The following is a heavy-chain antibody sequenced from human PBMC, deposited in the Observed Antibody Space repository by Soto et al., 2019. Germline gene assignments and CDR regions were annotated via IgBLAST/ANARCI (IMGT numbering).Heavy chain of an antibody. CDR3: ARGPKLTDFGDRGYYGMDV. D-gene: IGHD4-17*01. CDR1: GYTFSNYY. Sequence: QVYLVQSGAEVKKPGASVTFPCKASGYTFSNYYMHWVRQAPGQGLEWVGIINPSGGGTTYAQNFQGRVTMTRDTSTSTVYMELNSLRSEDTAVYYCARGPKLTDFGDRGYYGMDVWGHGTTVTVSS. CDR2: INPSGGGT. V-gene: IGHV1-46*01. J-gene: IGHJ6*02.